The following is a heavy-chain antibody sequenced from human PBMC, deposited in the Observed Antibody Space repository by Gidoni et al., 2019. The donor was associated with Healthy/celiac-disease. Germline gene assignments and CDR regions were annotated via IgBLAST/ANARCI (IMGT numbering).Heavy chain of an antibody. J-gene: IGHJ4*02. CDR3: AKDIEGDSSGYFDY. D-gene: IGHD3-22*01. V-gene: IGHV3-43D*04. Sequence: EVQLLESGGVVVQPGGSLRLSCAASVFTFDDYAMHWVRQDPEKGLEWVSLISWDGGSTYYADSVKGRCNISRDNSKNSLYLQMNSLRAEDTALYYCAKDIEGDSSGYFDYWGQGTLVTVSS. CDR2: ISWDGGST. CDR1: VFTFDDYA.